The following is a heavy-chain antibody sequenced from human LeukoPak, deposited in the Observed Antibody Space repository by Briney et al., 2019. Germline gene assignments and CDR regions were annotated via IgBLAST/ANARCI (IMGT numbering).Heavy chain of an antibody. Sequence: ASVKVSCKASGGTFSSYAISWVRQAPGQGLEWMGWINPNSGGTNYAQKFQGRVTMTRDTSISTAYMELSRLRSDDTAVYYCAREEYNWNYYYWGQGTLVTVSS. V-gene: IGHV1-2*02. J-gene: IGHJ4*02. D-gene: IGHD1-7*01. CDR3: AREEYNWNYYY. CDR1: GGTFSSYA. CDR2: INPNSGGT.